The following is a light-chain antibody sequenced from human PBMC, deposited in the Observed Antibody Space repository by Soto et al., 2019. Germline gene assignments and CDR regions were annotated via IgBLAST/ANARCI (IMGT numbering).Light chain of an antibody. V-gene: IGKV3D-20*02. Sequence: EILLTQSPDTLSLSQWEIATLSWRAIQSVTYDQLAWYRQTPGQAPRLLIYGASSRAAGIPDRFSGSGSGTDFTLTIRSLEPEDFAVYFCQQRSSWPPITFGQGTRLEIK. CDR1: QSVTYDQ. CDR2: GAS. CDR3: QQRSSWPPIT. J-gene: IGKJ5*01.